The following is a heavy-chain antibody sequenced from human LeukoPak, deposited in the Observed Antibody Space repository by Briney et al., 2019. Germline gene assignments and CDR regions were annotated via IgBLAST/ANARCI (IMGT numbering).Heavy chain of an antibody. CDR2: INHSGST. CDR3: ARDVPYYYGSGTSSGLDY. J-gene: IGHJ4*02. CDR1: GGSFSASY. Sequence: SETLSLTCAVYGGSFSASYWSWIRQPPGKGLEWIAEINHSGSTNYNPSLKSRVTISVDTSKKQFSLKLSSVTAADTAVYYCARDVPYYYGSGTSSGLDYWGQGTLVTVSS. V-gene: IGHV4-34*01. D-gene: IGHD3-10*01.